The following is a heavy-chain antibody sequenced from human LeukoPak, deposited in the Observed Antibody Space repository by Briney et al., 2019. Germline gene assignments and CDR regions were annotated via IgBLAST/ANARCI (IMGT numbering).Heavy chain of an antibody. V-gene: IGHV1-18*01. CDR2: ISTYNGNT. CDR3: ARVLSPISNYYIDY. J-gene: IGHJ4*02. Sequence: ASVKLSCKASGSTFTSYGIIWVRQAPGQGLGWMGWISTYNGNTNYAQKLQGREAMTTDTSTSTAYMELRSLRSDDTAVYYGARVLSPISNYYIDYWGQGTLVTVSS. CDR1: GSTFTSYG. D-gene: IGHD2/OR15-2a*01.